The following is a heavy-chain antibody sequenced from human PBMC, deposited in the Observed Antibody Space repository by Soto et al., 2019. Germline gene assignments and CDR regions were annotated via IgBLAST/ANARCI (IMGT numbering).Heavy chain of an antibody. J-gene: IGHJ4*02. D-gene: IGHD2-21*01. V-gene: IGHV3-7*01. CDR2: IKQDGSEK. CDR1: GFTFSTYW. Sequence: GGSLRLSCVGSGFTFSTYWMTWVRQAPGKGLEWVANIKQDGSEKHYVDSVKGRFTISRDNPKNSLYLQMNSLRAEDTAVYYCASQLRDGYFGDYWGQGTLVTVSS. CDR3: ASQLRDGYFGDY.